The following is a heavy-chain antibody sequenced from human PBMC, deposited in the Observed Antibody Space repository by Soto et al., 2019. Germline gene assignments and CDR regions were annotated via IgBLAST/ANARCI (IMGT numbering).Heavy chain of an antibody. CDR2: IDSSGKYI. CDR1: GFPFISYT. Sequence: PGGSLRLSCAASGFPFISYTMNWVRQAPGKGLEWVSSIDSSGKYIYYADSVKGRFTISSDNAKKSVFLQMNSLRAEDTAVYYCAKGDLFVGGTIYGMDVWGQGTTVTVSS. V-gene: IGHV3-21*01. D-gene: IGHD3-16*01. J-gene: IGHJ6*02. CDR3: AKGDLFVGGTIYGMDV.